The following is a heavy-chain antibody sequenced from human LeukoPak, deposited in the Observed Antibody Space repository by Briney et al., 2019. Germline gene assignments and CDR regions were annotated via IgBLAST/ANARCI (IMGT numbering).Heavy chain of an antibody. D-gene: IGHD6-13*01. CDR1: GYTFTSYY. CDR2: INPTGGST. J-gene: IGHJ5*02. CDR3: ARGPPLAAAGIINWFDP. V-gene: IGHV1-46*01. Sequence: GASVKVSCKASGYTFTSYYMHWVRQAPGQGLEWMGLINPTGGSTGYAQKFQGRVTMTRDMSTSTAYMELRSLRSDDTAVYYCARGPPLAAAGIINWFDPWGQGTLVTVSS.